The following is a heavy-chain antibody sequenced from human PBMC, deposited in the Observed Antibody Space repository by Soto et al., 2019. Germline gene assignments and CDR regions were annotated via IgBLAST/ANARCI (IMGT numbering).Heavy chain of an antibody. CDR2: MNPNSGKP. D-gene: IGHD3-3*01. J-gene: IGHJ5*02. Sequence: QVQLVQSGAEVKKPGASVKVSCKASGYTFTRYDINWVRQATGQGLEWMGWMNPNSGKPDYAQKYQGRVTKNRNTSISTAYMDLSSLRSEDTAVYYCASQTILEFDPWGQGTLVTVSS. CDR3: ASQTILEFDP. V-gene: IGHV1-8*01. CDR1: GYTFTRYD.